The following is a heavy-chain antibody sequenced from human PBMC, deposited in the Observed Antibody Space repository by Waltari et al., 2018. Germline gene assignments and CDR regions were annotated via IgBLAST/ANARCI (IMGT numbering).Heavy chain of an antibody. Sequence: TPGQGLAWMGWINPNSGGTHYAQKFQGRATMTRETSISSADMELSRLISDDTAVYYCAPTVTTSLFFDLWGRGTLVTVSS. D-gene: IGHD4-17*01. J-gene: IGHJ2*01. V-gene: IGHV1-2*02. CDR2: INPNSGGT. CDR3: APTVTTSLFFDL.